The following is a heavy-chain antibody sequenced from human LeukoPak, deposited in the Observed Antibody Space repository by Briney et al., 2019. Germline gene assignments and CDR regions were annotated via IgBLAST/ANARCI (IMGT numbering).Heavy chain of an antibody. CDR3: AKVGGPYSSSAEAFIDY. CDR2: ISGSGGST. V-gene: IGHV3-23*01. D-gene: IGHD6-6*01. J-gene: IGHJ4*02. CDR1: GFTFSSYA. Sequence: TGGSLRLSCAASGFTFSSYAMSWVRQAPGKGLEWVSAISGSGGSTYYADSVKGRFIISRDNSKNTLYLQMNSLRAEDTAVYYCAKVGGPYSSSAEAFIDYWGQGTLVTVSS.